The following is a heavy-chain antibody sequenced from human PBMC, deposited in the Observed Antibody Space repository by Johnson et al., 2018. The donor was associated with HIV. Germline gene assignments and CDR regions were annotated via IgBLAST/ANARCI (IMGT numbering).Heavy chain of an antibody. D-gene: IGHD3-3*01. J-gene: IGHJ3*02. Sequence: MLLVESGGGVVQPGRSLRLSCAASGLAFSSFAMHWVRQAPGRGLEWVAKIKQDGSEKYYVDSVKGRFTISRDNAKNSLYLQMNSLRVEDTAVYYCAREQATLFFRASGAAFNIWGQGTTVTVSS. V-gene: IGHV3-7*01. CDR2: IKQDGSEK. CDR1: GLAFSSFA. CDR3: AREQATLFFRASGAAFNI.